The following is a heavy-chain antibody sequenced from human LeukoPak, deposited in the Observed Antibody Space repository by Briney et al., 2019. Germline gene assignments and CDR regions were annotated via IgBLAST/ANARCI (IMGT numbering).Heavy chain of an antibody. CDR2: IYPGDSDT. Sequence: GESLKISCKGSGYSFTSYWIGWVRQMPGKGLEWMGIIYPGDSDTRYSPSFQGQVTISADKSISTAYLQWSSLKASDTAMYYCARLHSMVRGDYYYGMDVWGQGTTVTV. D-gene: IGHD3-10*01. J-gene: IGHJ6*02. CDR3: ARLHSMVRGDYYYGMDV. CDR1: GYSFTSYW. V-gene: IGHV5-51*01.